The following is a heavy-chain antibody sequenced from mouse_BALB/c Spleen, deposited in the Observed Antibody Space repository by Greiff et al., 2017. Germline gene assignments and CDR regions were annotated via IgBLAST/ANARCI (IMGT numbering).Heavy chain of an antibody. Sequence: QVQLQQSGAELVRPGTSVKVSCKASGYAFTNYLIEWVKQRPGQGLEWIGVINPGSGGTNYNEKFKGKATLTADKSSSTAYMQLSSLTSDDSAVYFCARSGYYTRLYAMDYWGQGTSVTVSS. J-gene: IGHJ4*01. CDR1: GYAFTNYL. V-gene: IGHV1-54*01. D-gene: IGHD2-3*01. CDR3: ARSGYYTRLYAMDY. CDR2: INPGSGGT.